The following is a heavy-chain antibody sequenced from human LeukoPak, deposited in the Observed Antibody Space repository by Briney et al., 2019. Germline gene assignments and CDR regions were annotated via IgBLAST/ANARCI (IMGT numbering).Heavy chain of an antibody. Sequence: GASVKVSCKASGYTFTGYYMHWVRQAPGQGLEWMGWINPNSGGINYAQKFQGRVTMTRDTSTRTAYMELSRLRSDDTAVYFCARSGSTGYSPDYSGEGTPVTVSS. CDR3: ARSGSTGYSPDY. V-gene: IGHV1-2*02. D-gene: IGHD3-22*01. CDR2: INPNSGGI. CDR1: GYTFTGYY. J-gene: IGHJ4*02.